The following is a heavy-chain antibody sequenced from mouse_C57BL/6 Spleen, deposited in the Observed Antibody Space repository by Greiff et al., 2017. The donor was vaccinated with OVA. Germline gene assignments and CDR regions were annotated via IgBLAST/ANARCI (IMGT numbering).Heavy chain of an antibody. CDR2: IYPGDGDT. V-gene: IGHV1-82*01. CDR3: ARTPYYYAMDY. J-gene: IGHJ4*01. Sequence: QVQLQQSGPELVKPGASVKISCKASGYAFSSSWMNWVKQRPGKGLEWIGRIYPGDGDTNYNVKFKGKATLTADKSSSTAYMQLSSLTSEDSAVYFCARTPYYYAMDYWGQGTSVTVSS. CDR1: GYAFSSSW.